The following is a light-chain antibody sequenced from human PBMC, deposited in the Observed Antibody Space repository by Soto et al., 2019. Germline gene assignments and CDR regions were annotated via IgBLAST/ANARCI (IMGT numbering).Light chain of an antibody. CDR1: QSVSSSY. CDR3: QQYGDSPRT. Sequence: EVVLTQSPGTLSFSPGERATLSCRASQSVSSSYLAWYQQKPGQAPRLLIYGASTRATGIPARFSGSASGTEFTLTISSLQSEDFAIYYCQQYGDSPRTFGLGTKVDIK. CDR2: GAS. V-gene: IGKV3-20*01. J-gene: IGKJ1*01.